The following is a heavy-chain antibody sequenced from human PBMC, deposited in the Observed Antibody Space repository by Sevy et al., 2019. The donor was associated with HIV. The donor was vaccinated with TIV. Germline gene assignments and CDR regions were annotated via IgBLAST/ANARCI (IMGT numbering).Heavy chain of an antibody. J-gene: IGHJ4*02. CDR2: INPNSGGT. Sequence: ASVKVSCKASGYTFTGYYMHWVRQAPGQGLEWMGRINPNSGGTNYAQKFQGRVTMTRDTSISTAYMELSRLRSDDTAVYYCAGDGQDIVVVVAAEVFDYWGQGTLVTVSS. D-gene: IGHD2-15*01. V-gene: IGHV1-2*06. CDR3: AGDGQDIVVVVAAEVFDY. CDR1: GYTFTGYY.